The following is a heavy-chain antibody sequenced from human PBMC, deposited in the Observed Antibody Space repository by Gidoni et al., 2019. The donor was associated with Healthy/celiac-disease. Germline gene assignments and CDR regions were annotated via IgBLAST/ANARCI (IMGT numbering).Heavy chain of an antibody. CDR2: IYTSGST. D-gene: IGHD3-10*01. CDR3: ARDSPMVRGVSLFDY. V-gene: IGHV4-61*02. J-gene: IGHJ4*02. CDR1: GGSISSGSYY. Sequence: QVQLQESGPGLVKPSQTLSLTCTVSGGSISSGSYYWSWIRQPAGKGLEWIGRIYTSGSTNYNPSLKSRVTISVDTSKNQFSLKLSSVTAADTAVYYCARDSPMVRGVSLFDYWGQGTLVTVSS.